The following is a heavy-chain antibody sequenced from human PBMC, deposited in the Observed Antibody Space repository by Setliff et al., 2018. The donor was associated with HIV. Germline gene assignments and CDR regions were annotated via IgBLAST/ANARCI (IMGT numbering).Heavy chain of an antibody. CDR1: GGSISTYY. J-gene: IGHJ4*02. V-gene: IGHV4-39*01. D-gene: IGHD3-3*01. CDR2: IFYSGTT. Sequence: PSETLSLTCTVSGGSISTYYWGWIRQPPGKGLEWIGSIFYSGTTYYNPSLESRVTISVDTSKNQFSLKLSSATATDTAVYYCARHGLRFLACFDYWGQGALVTVSS. CDR3: ARHGLRFLACFDY.